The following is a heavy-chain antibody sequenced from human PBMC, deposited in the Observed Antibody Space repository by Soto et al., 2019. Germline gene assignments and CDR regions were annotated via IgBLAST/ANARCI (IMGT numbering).Heavy chain of an antibody. D-gene: IGHD3-22*01. CDR2: IWYDGSNK. CDR1: GFTFSSYG. V-gene: IGHV3-33*01. J-gene: IGHJ4*02. Sequence: QVQLVESGGGVVQPGRSLRLSCAASGFTFSSYGMHWVRQAPGKGLEWVAVIWYDGSNKYYADSVKGRFTISRDNSKNTLYLQMNSMRAEDTAVYYCARETPYDRSGYYDYWGQGTLVAVSS. CDR3: ARETPYDRSGYYDY.